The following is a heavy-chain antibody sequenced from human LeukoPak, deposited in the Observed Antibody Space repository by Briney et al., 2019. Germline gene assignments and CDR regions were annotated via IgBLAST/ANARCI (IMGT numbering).Heavy chain of an antibody. CDR3: ARDVLGSSSWYWLLDAFDI. CDR2: INPNSGGT. V-gene: IGHV1-2*06. Sequence: GASVKVSCKASGYTFTGYYMHWVRQAPGQGLEWMGRINPNSGGTNYAQKFQGRVTMTRDTSISTAYMELSRLRSDDTAVYYCARDVLGSSSWYWLLDAFDIWGQGTMVTVSS. D-gene: IGHD6-13*01. CDR1: GYTFTGYY. J-gene: IGHJ3*02.